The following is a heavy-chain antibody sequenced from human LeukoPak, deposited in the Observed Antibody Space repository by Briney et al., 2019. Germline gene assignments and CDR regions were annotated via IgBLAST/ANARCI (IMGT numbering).Heavy chain of an antibody. Sequence: ASVKVSCKASGGTFSSYAISWVRQAPGQGLEWTGGIIPIFGTANYAQKFQGRVTITTDESTSTAYMELSSLRSEDTAVYYCASCTYYDFWSGLGPFYYYYMDVWGKGTTVTVSS. CDR3: ASCTYYDFWSGLGPFYYYYMDV. CDR2: IIPIFGTA. CDR1: GGTFSSYA. D-gene: IGHD3-3*01. J-gene: IGHJ6*03. V-gene: IGHV1-69*05.